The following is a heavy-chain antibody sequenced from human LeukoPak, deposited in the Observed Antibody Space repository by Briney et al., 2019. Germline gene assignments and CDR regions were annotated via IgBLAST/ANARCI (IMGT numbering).Heavy chain of an antibody. CDR1: GFTFSLYT. CDR2: ISTSSSYI. D-gene: IGHD2/OR15-2a*01. V-gene: IGHV3-21*06. Sequence: PGGSLRLSCAASGFTFSLYTMTWVRQAPGKGLEWVSSISTSSSYIYYADSVKGRFTISRDNAKNSLYLQMNSLRAEDTALYYCARDNKPVRDWGQGTLVTVSS. J-gene: IGHJ4*02. CDR3: ARDNKPVRD.